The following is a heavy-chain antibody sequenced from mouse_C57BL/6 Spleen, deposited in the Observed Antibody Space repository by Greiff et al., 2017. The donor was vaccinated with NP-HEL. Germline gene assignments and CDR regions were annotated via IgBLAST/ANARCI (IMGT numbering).Heavy chain of an antibody. V-gene: IGHV5-9-1*02. J-gene: IGHJ4*01. CDR2: ISSGGDYI. D-gene: IGHD2-14*01. Sequence: EVKLVESGEGLVKPGGSLKLSCAASGFTFSSYAMSWVRQTPEKRLEWVAYISSGGDYIYYADTVKGRFTISRDNARNTLYLQMSSLKSEDTAMYYCTREDRVYAMDYWGQGTSVTVSS. CDR3: TREDRVYAMDY. CDR1: GFTFSSYA.